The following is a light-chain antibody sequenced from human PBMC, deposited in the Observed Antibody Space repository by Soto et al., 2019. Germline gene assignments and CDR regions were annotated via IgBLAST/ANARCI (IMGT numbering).Light chain of an antibody. CDR2: SAS. V-gene: IGKV1-39*01. CDR1: QSIDIY. J-gene: IGKJ1*01. Sequence: QLTQSTSSLSASVGDRVTITCRASQSIDIYLHWYQQKPGKAPKLLIYSASSSQRGVPSRFSGSGSGTDFTLTISSLQPEDSATYYCQQSYSHPTFGQGTKVDIK. CDR3: QQSYSHPT.